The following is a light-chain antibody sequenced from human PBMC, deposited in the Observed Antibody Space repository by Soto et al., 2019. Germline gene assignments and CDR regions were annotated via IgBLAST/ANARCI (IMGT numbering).Light chain of an antibody. J-gene: IGKJ5*01. CDR3: KQYKNWPPFT. V-gene: IGKV3-11*01. CDR2: DAS. Sequence: ETVVTQSPATLSLSPGESATLSCRASQSVSTYLAWYQQKPGQAPRLLIYDASNRATGIPARFSGSGSGTDFTLTISSLEPEDFAVYYCKQYKNWPPFTFGQGTRLEIK. CDR1: QSVSTY.